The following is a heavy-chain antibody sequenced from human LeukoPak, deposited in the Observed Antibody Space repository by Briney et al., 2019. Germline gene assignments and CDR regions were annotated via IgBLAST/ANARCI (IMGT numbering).Heavy chain of an antibody. D-gene: IGHD2-2*01. CDR3: ARYCSSTSCYGPLSD. Sequence: ASVKVSCKASGYTFTSYGISWVRQAPGPGLEWMGWISAYNGNTNYAQKLQGRVTMTTDTSTSTAYMELRSLRSDDTAVYYCARYCSSTSCYGPLSDWGQGTLVTVSS. CDR1: GYTFTSYG. CDR2: ISAYNGNT. J-gene: IGHJ4*02. V-gene: IGHV1-18*01.